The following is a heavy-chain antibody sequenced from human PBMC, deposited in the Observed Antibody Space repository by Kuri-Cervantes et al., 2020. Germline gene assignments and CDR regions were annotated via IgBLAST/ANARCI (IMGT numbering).Heavy chain of an antibody. CDR2: ISVYNGDT. Sequence: ASVKVSCKASGYTFTSYGISWVRQAPGQGLEWMGWISVYNGDTNYAQKLQGRVTMTTDTSTSTAYMILRSLRSDDTAVYYCARGIPFYGSGSLDYYYYMDVWGKGTTVTVSS. D-gene: IGHD3-10*01. V-gene: IGHV1-18*01. CDR3: ARGIPFYGSGSLDYYYYMDV. J-gene: IGHJ6*03. CDR1: GYTFTSYG.